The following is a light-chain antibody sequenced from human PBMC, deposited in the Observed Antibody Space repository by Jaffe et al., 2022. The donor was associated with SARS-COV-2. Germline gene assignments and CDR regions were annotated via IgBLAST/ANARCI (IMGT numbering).Light chain of an antibody. V-gene: IGKV1-5*03. J-gene: IGKJ4*01. CDR2: KAS. CDR1: QSVSSW. CDR3: QQFYSFSLT. Sequence: DIQMTQSPSTLSASVGDRVTITCRASQSVSSWLAWYQQKPGKAPKLLIYKASSLNSGVPSRFSGSGSGTEFTLTISSLQPDDFATYYCQQFYSFSLTFGGGSKVEIK.